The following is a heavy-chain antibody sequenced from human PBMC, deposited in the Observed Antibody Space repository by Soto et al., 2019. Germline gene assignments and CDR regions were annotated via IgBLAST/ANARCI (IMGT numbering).Heavy chain of an antibody. CDR2: ISGSGGST. D-gene: IGHD3-22*01. Sequence: EVQLLESGGGLVQPGGSLRLSCAASGFTFSSYAMSWVRQAPGKGLEWVSAISGSGGSTYYADSVKGRFTISRDNSKNTLYLQMNSLRAEDTAVYYCAKSLNYYYDSSGSLDYWGQGTLVTVSS. CDR1: GFTFSSYA. CDR3: AKSLNYYYDSSGSLDY. J-gene: IGHJ4*02. V-gene: IGHV3-23*01.